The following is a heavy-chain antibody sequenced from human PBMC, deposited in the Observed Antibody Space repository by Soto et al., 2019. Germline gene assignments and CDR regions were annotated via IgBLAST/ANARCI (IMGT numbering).Heavy chain of an antibody. CDR1: GDSIGGVGY. CDR3: ERPGVTGIGIPSHWLDP. V-gene: IGHV4-31*03. Sequence: SVTLSLTCTVSGDSIGGVGYWSWIRQFPGRGLQGIGCISSSGSTYYNPALNKRISLSLDTSQNQFSLKLLSVTAADRAIYPCERPGVTGIGIPSHWLDPCGQGTLVTVSS. D-gene: IGHD2-21*02. J-gene: IGHJ5*02. CDR2: ISSSGST.